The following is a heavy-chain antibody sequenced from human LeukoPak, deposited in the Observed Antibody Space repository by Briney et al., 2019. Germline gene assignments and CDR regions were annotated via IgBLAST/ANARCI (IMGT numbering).Heavy chain of an antibody. Sequence: ASVKVSCKAPGYTFTDYYIHWVRQAPGQGLEWMGWINPSSGGTNYAQEFQGRVTMTRDTSISTAYMELSRLRSDDTAVYYCARVDNALVRGAIPDFFGYWGQGTLVTVSS. CDR1: GYTFTDYY. CDR2: INPSSGGT. D-gene: IGHD3-10*01. CDR3: ARVDNALVRGAIPDFFGY. V-gene: IGHV1-2*02. J-gene: IGHJ4*02.